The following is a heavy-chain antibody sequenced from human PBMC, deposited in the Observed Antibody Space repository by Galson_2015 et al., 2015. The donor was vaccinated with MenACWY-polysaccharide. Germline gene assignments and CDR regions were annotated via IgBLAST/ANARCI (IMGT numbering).Heavy chain of an antibody. CDR1: GVSVSNYSAA. V-gene: IGHV6-1*01. Sequence: CAISGVSVSNYSAAWNWIRQSPSRGLVWLGRTYYRSKWYNDYAVSVKSRITINPDTSKKQFSLQLNSVTPEDTAVYYCARENSYHYVMDVWGQGTTVTVSS. CDR2: TYYRSKWYN. J-gene: IGHJ6*02. CDR3: ARENSYHYVMDV.